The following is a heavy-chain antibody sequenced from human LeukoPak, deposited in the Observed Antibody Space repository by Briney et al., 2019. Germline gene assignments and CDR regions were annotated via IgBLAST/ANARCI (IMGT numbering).Heavy chain of an antibody. J-gene: IGHJ4*02. Sequence: SETLSLTCTVSGGSISSSSYYWGWIRQPPGKGLEWIGSIYYSGSTYYNPSLKSRVTISVDTSKNQFSLKLSSVTAADTAVYYCARLSTLMVYAPQYYFDYWGQGTLVSASS. D-gene: IGHD2-8*01. CDR1: GGSISSSSYY. V-gene: IGHV4-39*01. CDR3: ARLSTLMVYAPQYYFDY. CDR2: IYYSGST.